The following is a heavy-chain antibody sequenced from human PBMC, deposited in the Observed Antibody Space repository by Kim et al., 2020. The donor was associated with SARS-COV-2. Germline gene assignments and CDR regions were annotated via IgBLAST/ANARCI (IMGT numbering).Heavy chain of an antibody. CDR3: AKEWGHSSSWYS. V-gene: IGHV3-43*01. D-gene: IGHD6-13*01. Sequence: YSDSVKGRCTLTRDNSKNSLYLQMSSLRTEDTSLYYCAKEWGHSSSWYSWGQGTLVTVSS. J-gene: IGHJ4*02.